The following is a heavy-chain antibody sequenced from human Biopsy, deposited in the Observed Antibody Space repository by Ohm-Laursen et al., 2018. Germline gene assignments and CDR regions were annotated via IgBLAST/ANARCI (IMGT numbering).Heavy chain of an antibody. CDR3: AREAIGYQLPCDD. D-gene: IGHD2-2*01. V-gene: IGHV1-69*11. CDR1: TGTFNSYG. CDR2: IIPILRTT. J-gene: IGHJ4*02. Sequence: VSSVTVSCKTPTGTFNSYGIIWVRQAPGQGLEWMGRIIPILRTTAYAQTFLGRVTITADSPTSTVDMELTSLTSDDTAVYFCAREAIGYQLPCDDWGQGTLVTVSS.